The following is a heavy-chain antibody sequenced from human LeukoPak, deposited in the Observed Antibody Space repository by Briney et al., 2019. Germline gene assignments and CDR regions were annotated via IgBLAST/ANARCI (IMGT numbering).Heavy chain of an antibody. V-gene: IGHV3-21*01. J-gene: IGHJ6*03. CDR3: ARDFIPLYYDFWSGYYRPFYYMDV. CDR1: GFTFSSYW. Sequence: PGGSLRLSCAASGFTFSSYWMHWVRQAPGKGLEWVSSISSSSSYIYYADSVKGRFTISRDNAKNSLYLQMNSLRAEDTAVYYCARDFIPLYYDFWSGYYRPFYYMDVWGKGTTVTVSS. CDR2: ISSSSSYI. D-gene: IGHD3-3*01.